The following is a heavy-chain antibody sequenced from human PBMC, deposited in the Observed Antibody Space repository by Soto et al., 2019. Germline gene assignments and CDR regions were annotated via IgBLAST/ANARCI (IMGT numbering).Heavy chain of an antibody. Sequence: SETLSLTCAVSGGSISSSNWWSWVRQPPGKGLEWIGEIYHSGSTNYNPSLKSRVTISVDKSKNQFSLKLTSVTAADTAVYYCARDALLAVADQGGNNWFDPWGQGTLVTVSS. CDR2: IYHSGST. CDR3: ARDALLAVADQGGNNWFDP. CDR1: GGSISSSNW. J-gene: IGHJ5*02. D-gene: IGHD6-19*01. V-gene: IGHV4-4*02.